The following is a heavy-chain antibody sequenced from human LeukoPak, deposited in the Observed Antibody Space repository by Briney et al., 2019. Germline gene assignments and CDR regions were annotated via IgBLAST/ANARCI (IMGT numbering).Heavy chain of an antibody. D-gene: IGHD6-19*01. CDR1: GFTFSSYD. J-gene: IGHJ6*02. Sequence: SGGSLRLSCAASGFTFSSYDMHWVRQAAGKGLEWVSAIGTAGDPYYPGSVKGRFTISRENAKNSLYLQMNSLGAGDTAVYFCARAGIAVAGTLDYYGMDVWGQGTTVTVSS. CDR2: IGTAGDP. CDR3: ARAGIAVAGTLDYYGMDV. V-gene: IGHV3-13*05.